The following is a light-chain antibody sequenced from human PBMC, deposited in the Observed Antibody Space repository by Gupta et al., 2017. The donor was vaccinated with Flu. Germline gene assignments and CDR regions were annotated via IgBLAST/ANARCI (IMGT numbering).Light chain of an antibody. Sequence: EIVLTQSPATLSLSPGERATLSCRASQSVSSYLAWYQQKPGQAPRLLIYDASNRATGIPARFSGSGYGIDFTLTSSSRETEDFAVYYCQQRSNWPPLTFGGGTKVEIK. CDR3: QQRSNWPPLT. CDR1: QSVSSY. CDR2: DAS. V-gene: IGKV3-11*01. J-gene: IGKJ4*01.